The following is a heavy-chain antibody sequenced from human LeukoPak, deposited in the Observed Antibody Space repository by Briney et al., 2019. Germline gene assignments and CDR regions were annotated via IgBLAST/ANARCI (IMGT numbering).Heavy chain of an antibody. J-gene: IGHJ4*02. V-gene: IGHV3-20*04. CDR2: VNWNGGST. Sequence: PGGSLRLSCAASGFTFDDYGMSWVRQAPGKGLEWVSGVNWNGGSTGYADSVQGRFTISRDNSKNTLYLEMNSLSPDDTAVYYCARGVEPMAANTLAYWGQGTLVTVSS. D-gene: IGHD3-16*01. CDR3: ARGVEPMAANTLAY. CDR1: GFTFDDYG.